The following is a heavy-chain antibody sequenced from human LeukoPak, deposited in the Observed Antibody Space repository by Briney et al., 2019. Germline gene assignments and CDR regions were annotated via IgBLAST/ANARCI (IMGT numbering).Heavy chain of an antibody. CDR1: GYTFTGYY. Sequence: GASVKVSCKSSGYTFTGYYMHWVRQAPGQGLEWMGRINPNSGGTNYAQKFQGRVTMTRDTSISTAYMEPSRLRSDDTAVYYCARGYYDSSGYYSVDYWGQGTLVTVSS. V-gene: IGHV1-2*06. D-gene: IGHD3-22*01. J-gene: IGHJ4*02. CDR2: INPNSGGT. CDR3: ARGYYDSSGYYSVDY.